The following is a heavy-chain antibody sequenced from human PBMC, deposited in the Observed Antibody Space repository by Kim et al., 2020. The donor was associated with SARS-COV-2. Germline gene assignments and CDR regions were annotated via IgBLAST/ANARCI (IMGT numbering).Heavy chain of an antibody. J-gene: IGHJ4*03. Sequence: GGSLRLSCAASGFTFSSYAMHWVRQAPGKGLEYVSAISSNGGSTYYANSVKGRFTISRDNSKNTLYLQMGSLRAEDMAVYYCARSPLGVYAIRARGYFD. D-gene: IGHD2-8*02. V-gene: IGHV3-64*01. CDR3: ARSPLGVYAIRARGYFD. CDR2: ISSNGGST. CDR1: GFTFSSYA.